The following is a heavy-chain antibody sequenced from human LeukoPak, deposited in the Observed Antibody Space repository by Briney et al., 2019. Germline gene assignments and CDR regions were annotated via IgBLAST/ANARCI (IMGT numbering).Heavy chain of an antibody. CDR2: FYYRGST. Sequence: PSETLSLTCTVSGSSVSSGSYYWSWIRQPPGKGLEWIGYFYYRGSTKYNPSLKSRVAISVDTSKNQFSLKLSSVTAADTAVYYCARFEAYGDYVDYWGQGTLVTVSS. D-gene: IGHD4-17*01. CDR3: ARFEAYGDYVDY. V-gene: IGHV4-61*01. J-gene: IGHJ4*02. CDR1: GSSVSSGSYY.